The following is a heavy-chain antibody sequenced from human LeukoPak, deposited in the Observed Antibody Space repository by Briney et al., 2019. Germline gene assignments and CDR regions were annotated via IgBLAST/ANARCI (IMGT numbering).Heavy chain of an antibody. CDR3: ARSRDGYISTFDY. Sequence: SETLSLTCTVSGGSISSSSFYWGWIRQPPGKGLEWIGSIYYRGNTYYNPSLKSRVTISVDTSKNQFSLKLSSVTAADTAVYYCARSRDGYISTFDYWGQGTPVTVSS. D-gene: IGHD5-24*01. J-gene: IGHJ4*02. CDR2: IYYRGNT. V-gene: IGHV4-39*01. CDR1: GGSISSSSFY.